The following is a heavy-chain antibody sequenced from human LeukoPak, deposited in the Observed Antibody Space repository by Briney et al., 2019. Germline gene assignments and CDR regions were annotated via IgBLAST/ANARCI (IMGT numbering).Heavy chain of an antibody. Sequence: SETLSLTCTVSGGSISSSRYFWGWIRRPLGRGLERNGTIYYSGSSYYNPSLKSRVTISVDTSKNQFSLKLSSVTAADTAVYYCAREGWQWLVYAFDIWGQGTMVTVSS. CDR1: GGSISSSRYF. V-gene: IGHV4-39*07. J-gene: IGHJ3*02. CDR3: AREGWQWLVYAFDI. D-gene: IGHD6-19*01. CDR2: IYYSGSS.